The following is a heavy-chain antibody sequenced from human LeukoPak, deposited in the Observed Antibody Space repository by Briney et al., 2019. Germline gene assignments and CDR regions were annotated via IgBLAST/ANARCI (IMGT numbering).Heavy chain of an antibody. J-gene: IGHJ6*02. V-gene: IGHV1-2*06. D-gene: IGHD6-6*01. CDR2: INPNSGGT. CDR1: GYTFTGYY. Sequence: ASVKVSCKASGYTFTGYYMHWVRQAPGQGLEWMGRINPNSGGTNYAQKFQGRATMTRDTSISTAYMELSRLRSDDTAVYYCARAESIAPFNYYYYGMDVWGQGTTVTVSS. CDR3: ARAESIAPFNYYYYGMDV.